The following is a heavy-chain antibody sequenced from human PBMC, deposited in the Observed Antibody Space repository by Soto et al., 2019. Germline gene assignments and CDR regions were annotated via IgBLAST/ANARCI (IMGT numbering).Heavy chain of an antibody. CDR3: AAGEASSRNLAPYYLDF. V-gene: IGHV4-59*01. D-gene: IGHD6-13*01. Sequence: SETLSLTCAVSGGSMRNYFWTWIRQPPGKGLEWIGYIHYSGTTSFFPSYNPSLRSRVTISEDTSKNQFSLKLLSVTTADTAVYFCAAGEASSRNLAPYYLDFWGQGTLVTVSS. CDR2: IHYSGTT. CDR1: GGSMRNYF. J-gene: IGHJ4*02.